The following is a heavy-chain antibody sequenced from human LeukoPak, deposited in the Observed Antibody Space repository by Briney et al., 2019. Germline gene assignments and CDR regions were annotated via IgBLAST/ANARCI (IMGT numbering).Heavy chain of an antibody. D-gene: IGHD2-15*01. J-gene: IGHJ4*02. CDR1: GFTVSSNY. Sequence: GGSLRLSCAASGFTVSSNYMNWVRQAPGKGLEWVSVIYSGGSTYYADSVKGRFTISRDNPKNTLFLQMNSLRAEDTAVYYCARERVYCSGGSCVYYFDYWGQGTPVTVS. V-gene: IGHV3-66*01. CDR2: IYSGGST. CDR3: ARERVYCSGGSCVYYFDY.